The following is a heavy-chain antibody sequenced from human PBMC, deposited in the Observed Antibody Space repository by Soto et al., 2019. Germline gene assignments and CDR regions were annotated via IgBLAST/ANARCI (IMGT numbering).Heavy chain of an antibody. V-gene: IGHV1-69*02. CDR1: GGTFSSYT. CDR3: ARGYCSGGSCRFPYYFDY. J-gene: IGHJ4*02. Sequence: QVQLVQSGAEVKKPGSSVKVSCKASGGTFSSYTISWVRQAPGQGPEWMGRIIPILGIANYAQKFQGRITITADKSTSTAYMELSSLRSEDTAVYYCARGYCSGGSCRFPYYFDYWGQGTLVTVSS. D-gene: IGHD2-15*01. CDR2: IIPILGIA.